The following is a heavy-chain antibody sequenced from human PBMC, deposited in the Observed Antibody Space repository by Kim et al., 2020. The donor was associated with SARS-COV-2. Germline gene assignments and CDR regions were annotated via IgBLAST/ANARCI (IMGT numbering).Heavy chain of an antibody. Sequence: ASVKVSCKTFAYTFIDYYIHWVRQAPGQGLEWMGRINPNSCVTKYPQKFQGRVTMTRDTSIGTAYMEVSSLRSDDTAVYYCARGADFGLGTYNYGMDVGGQRTTVSVSS. D-gene: IGHD3-10*01. V-gene: IGHV1-2*06. J-gene: IGHJ6*01. CDR2: INPNSCVT. CDR1: AYTFIDYY. CDR3: ARGADFGLGTYNYGMDV.